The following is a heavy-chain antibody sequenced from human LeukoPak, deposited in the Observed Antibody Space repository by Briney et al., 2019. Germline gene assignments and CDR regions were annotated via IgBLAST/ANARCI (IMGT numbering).Heavy chain of an antibody. J-gene: IGHJ3*02. Sequence: GGSLRLSCAASGFTFSDYWMHWVRQAPGKGLVWVSRSKNDGSSTSYADSVKGRFTISRDNAKNTLYLQMNSLRAEDTAVYYCARELPRIGGQADASDIWGQGTMVTVS. CDR1: GFTFSDYW. CDR2: SKNDGSST. D-gene: IGHD3-16*01. V-gene: IGHV3-74*01. CDR3: ARELPRIGGQADASDI.